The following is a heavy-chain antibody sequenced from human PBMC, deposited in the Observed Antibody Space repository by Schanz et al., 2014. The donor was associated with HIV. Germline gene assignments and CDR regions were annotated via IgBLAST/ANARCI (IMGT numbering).Heavy chain of an antibody. Sequence: QVQLVQSGAEVVKPGASVRVSCKTSGYTFTGYYLHWVRQAPGQGPEWMGWINPNSGGANYAQKFQGRVTMTRDTSISTAYMELSRLRSDDTAVYYCARDEPRIAAVGIDYWGQGTLVTVSS. CDR3: ARDEPRIAAVGIDY. CDR2: INPNSGGA. D-gene: IGHD6-13*01. CDR1: GYTFTGYY. V-gene: IGHV1-2*02. J-gene: IGHJ4*02.